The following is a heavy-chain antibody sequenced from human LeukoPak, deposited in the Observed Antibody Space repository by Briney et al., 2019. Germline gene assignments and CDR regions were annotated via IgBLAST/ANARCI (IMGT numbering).Heavy chain of an antibody. J-gene: IGHJ4*02. D-gene: IGHD3-22*01. CDR1: GFTFSSCE. V-gene: IGHV3-48*03. CDR2: ISSSGNTI. Sequence: GGSLRLSCAASGFTFSSCEMNWVRQAPGKGLEWVSYISSSGNTIYYADSVKGRFTISRDNAKNSLYLQMNNLRAEDTAVYYCARANYYDISGYDYWGQGTLVTVSS. CDR3: ARANYYDISGYDY.